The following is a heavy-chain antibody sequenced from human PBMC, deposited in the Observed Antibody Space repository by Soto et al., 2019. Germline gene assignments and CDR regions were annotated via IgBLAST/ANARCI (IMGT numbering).Heavy chain of an antibody. CDR1: GGSISSSSYY. V-gene: IGHV4-39*01. CDR3: ASLFYYGSGSEVDY. Sequence: SETLSLTSTVSGGSISSSSYYWGGIRQPPGKGLEWIGSIYYSGSTYYNPSLKSRVTISVDTSKNQFSLKLSSVTAADTAVYYCASLFYYGSGSEVDYWGQGTLVTVS. CDR2: IYYSGST. J-gene: IGHJ4*02. D-gene: IGHD3-10*01.